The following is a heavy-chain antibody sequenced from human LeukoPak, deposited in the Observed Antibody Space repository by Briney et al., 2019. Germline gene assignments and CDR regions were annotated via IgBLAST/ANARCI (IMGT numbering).Heavy chain of an antibody. D-gene: IGHD5-18*01. CDR2: IYYSGST. J-gene: IGHJ4*02. CDR1: GGSISSYY. CDR3: ARVSRIQLWTTFDY. V-gene: IGHV4-59*01. Sequence: SEPLSLTCTVSGGSISSYYWSWIRQPPGKGLEWIGYIYYSGSTNYNPPLKSRVTISVDTSKNQFSLKLSSVTAADTAVYYCARVSRIQLWTTFDYWGQGTLVTVSS.